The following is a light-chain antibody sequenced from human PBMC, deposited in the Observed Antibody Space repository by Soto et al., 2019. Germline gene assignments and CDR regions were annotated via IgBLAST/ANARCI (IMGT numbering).Light chain of an antibody. CDR2: DAS. V-gene: IGKV3-11*02. CDR3: REGMKWPIR. CDR1: QGVRSGY. J-gene: IGKJ5*01. Sequence: TVSXXAGEXAAIXXRXSQGVRSGYLGWDQQKPGQAPRLLIYDASKRATGIPARFSGSGCGRDFARTISSLELVGFAGYFCREGMKWPIRFGQGKRLEIK.